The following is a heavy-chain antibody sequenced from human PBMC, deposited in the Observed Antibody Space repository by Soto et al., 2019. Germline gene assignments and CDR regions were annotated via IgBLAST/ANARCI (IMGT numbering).Heavy chain of an antibody. Sequence: EVELLESGGGLVRPGESLRLSCGASRFTFSSYIMNWVRQAPGRGLEWVAAITNSGGNTYYADSVKGRFTISRDNSKSTLYLQMNSLRAEDTAVYYCAKDQRLLAQRSTIEYWGQGTLVTVSS. CDR2: ITNSGGNT. J-gene: IGHJ4*02. V-gene: IGHV3-23*01. CDR3: AKDQRLLAQRSTIEY. D-gene: IGHD3-10*01. CDR1: RFTFSSYI.